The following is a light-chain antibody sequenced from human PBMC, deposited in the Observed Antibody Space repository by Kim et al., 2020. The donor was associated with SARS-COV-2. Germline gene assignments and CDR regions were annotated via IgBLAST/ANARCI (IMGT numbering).Light chain of an antibody. V-gene: IGLV3-9*01. CDR3: QVWDSSTGV. Sequence: SAALGQTARITCGGNNIGSKNVHWYQQKPGQAPVLVIYRDSNRPSGIPERFSGSNSGNTATLTISRAQAGDEADYYCQVWDSSTGVFGGGTQLTVL. CDR1: NIGSKN. CDR2: RDS. J-gene: IGLJ2*01.